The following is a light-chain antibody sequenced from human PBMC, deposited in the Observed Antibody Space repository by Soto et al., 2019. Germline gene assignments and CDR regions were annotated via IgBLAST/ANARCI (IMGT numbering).Light chain of an antibody. Sequence: EIVLTQSPATLSLSPGERATLSCGASQSVGGNYLAWYQQKPGLAPRLLIYDAFTRATGIPDRFSGSGSGTDFTLTISRLEPEDFAVYYCHQYASSRTFGQGTKVDIK. CDR1: QSVGGNY. V-gene: IGKV3D-20*01. J-gene: IGKJ1*01. CDR3: HQYASSRT. CDR2: DAF.